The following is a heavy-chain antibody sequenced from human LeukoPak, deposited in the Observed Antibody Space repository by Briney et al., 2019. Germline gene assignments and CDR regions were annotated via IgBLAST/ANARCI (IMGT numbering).Heavy chain of an antibody. CDR1: GYTFTSYN. Sequence: ASVKVSCKASGYTFTSYNIGWVRQAPGQGLEWMGWISAYNGNTKYAQKLQGRVTMTTDTSTSTAYMELRSLRSDDTAVYYCARRFSSGWYGDEYHFDYWGQGTLVTVSS. J-gene: IGHJ4*02. D-gene: IGHD6-19*01. CDR2: ISAYNGNT. V-gene: IGHV1-18*01. CDR3: ARRFSSGWYGDEYHFDY.